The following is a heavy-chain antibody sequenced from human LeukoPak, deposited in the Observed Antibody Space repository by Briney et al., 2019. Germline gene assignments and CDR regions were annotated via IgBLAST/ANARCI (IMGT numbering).Heavy chain of an antibody. J-gene: IGHJ4*02. D-gene: IGHD3-16*02. CDR2: IGGSGVST. Sequence: PGGSLRLSCAAAGFTFSTYGMTWVRQAPGKGLEWVSAIGGSGVSTYYADSVKGRFTISRDNSRNTLYLQMNSLRAEDTAVYYCAKDTGAPDDYVWGSYRRHLYYFDYWGQGTLVTVSS. V-gene: IGHV3-23*01. CDR1: GFTFSTYG. CDR3: AKDTGAPDDYVWGSYRRHLYYFDY.